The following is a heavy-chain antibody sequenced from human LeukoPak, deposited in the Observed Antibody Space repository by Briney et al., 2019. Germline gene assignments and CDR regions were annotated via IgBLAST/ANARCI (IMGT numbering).Heavy chain of an antibody. CDR1: GFTFSSYA. J-gene: IGHJ4*02. CDR3: TAGVATGSYFDY. Sequence: GGAVRLSCAASGFTFSSYAMSWVRQAPGKGLEWVSAISGSGGSTYYADSVKGRFTISRDNSKNTLYLKMNSLRAEDTAVYYCTAGVATGSYFDYWGQGTLLTVHS. CDR2: ISGSGGST. V-gene: IGHV3-23*01. D-gene: IGHD3-3*01.